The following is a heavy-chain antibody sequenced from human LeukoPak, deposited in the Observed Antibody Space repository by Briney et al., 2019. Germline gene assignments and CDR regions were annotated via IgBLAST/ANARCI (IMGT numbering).Heavy chain of an antibody. CDR2: ISGSGGST. CDR1: GFTFSDAY. D-gene: IGHD1-14*01. V-gene: IGHV3-23*01. CDR3: AKAQNRSPDGFDP. J-gene: IGHJ5*02. Sequence: GGSLRLSCAASGFTFSDAYMSWIRQAPGKGLEWVSAISGSGGSTYYADSVKGRFTISRDNSKNTLYLQMNSLRAEDTAVYYCAKAQNRSPDGFDPWGQGTLVTVSS.